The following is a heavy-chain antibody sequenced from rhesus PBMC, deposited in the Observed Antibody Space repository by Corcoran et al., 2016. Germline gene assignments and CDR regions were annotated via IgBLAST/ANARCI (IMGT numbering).Heavy chain of an antibody. Sequence: QVQLQESGPGLVKPSETLSITCAVSGGPISDDYDLGWIRQPPGKGLEWIGYIYGSSGSTDDKPSLKSPITISTDTSKNPFSLRLSAVRAADTAVYYCARGSLVLLAMSHWGQGVLVTVSS. CDR3: ARGSLVLLAMSH. CDR2: IYGSSGST. V-gene: IGHV4S7*01. D-gene: IGHD2-2*01. CDR1: GGPISDDYD. J-gene: IGHJ4*01.